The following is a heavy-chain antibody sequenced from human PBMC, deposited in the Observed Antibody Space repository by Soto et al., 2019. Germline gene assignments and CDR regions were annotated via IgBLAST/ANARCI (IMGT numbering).Heavy chain of an antibody. CDR2: IIPFFGTA. D-gene: IGHD2-2*01. V-gene: IGHV1-69*06. J-gene: IGHJ5*02. CDR3: ARSALPAAINNWFDP. CDR1: GGIFXSYG. Sequence: QVQLVQXXXXXRKPGSSVKVSCKASGGIFXSYGISWVRQAPGQGLXXMGGIIPFFGTANYAQKFQARVTITADKSTSTAYMELSSLRSEDTAVYYCARSALPAAINNWFDPWGQGTLVTVSS.